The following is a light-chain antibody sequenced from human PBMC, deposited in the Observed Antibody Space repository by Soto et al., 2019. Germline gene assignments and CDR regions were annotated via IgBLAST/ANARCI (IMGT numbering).Light chain of an antibody. CDR2: AAS. CDR1: QSISNF. CDR3: QQSYSTLFT. V-gene: IGKV1-39*01. J-gene: IGKJ3*01. Sequence: DIQMTQSPSSLSASVGDRVTITCRASQSISNFLNWYQQKPGKAPKLLIYAASSLQSGVPLRFSGTGSGTDFTLTIRSLQPEDFATYYCQQSYSTLFTFGPGTKVDIK.